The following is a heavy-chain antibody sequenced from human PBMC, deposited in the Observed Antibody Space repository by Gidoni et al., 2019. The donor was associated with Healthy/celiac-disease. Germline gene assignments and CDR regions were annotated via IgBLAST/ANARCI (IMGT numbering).Heavy chain of an antibody. CDR2: ISSSSSYI. D-gene: IGHD5-12*01. V-gene: IGHV3-21*01. CDR3: ASSYVEMATSLDY. Sequence: EVQLVESGGGLVKPGGSLRLSCAASGFPFSSYSMNWVRQAPGKGLEWVSSISSSSSYIYYADSVKGRFTISRDNAKNSLYLQMNSLRAEDTAVYYCASSYVEMATSLDYWGQGTLVTVSS. CDR1: GFPFSSYS. J-gene: IGHJ4*02.